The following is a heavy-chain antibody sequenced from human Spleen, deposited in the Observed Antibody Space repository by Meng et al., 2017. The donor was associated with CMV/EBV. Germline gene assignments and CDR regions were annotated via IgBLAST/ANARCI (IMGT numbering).Heavy chain of an antibody. CDR1: GGTFSSYA. CDR3: ASGDSSGYRATFYYYYGMDV. CDR2: IIPIFGTA. J-gene: IGHJ6*02. D-gene: IGHD3-22*01. V-gene: IGHV1-69*05. Sequence: SVKVSCKASGGTFSSYAISWVRQAPGQGLEWMGGIIPIFGTANYAQKFQGRVTITTDESTSTAYMELSSLRSEGTAVYYCASGDSSGYRATFYYYYGMDVWGQGTTVTVSS.